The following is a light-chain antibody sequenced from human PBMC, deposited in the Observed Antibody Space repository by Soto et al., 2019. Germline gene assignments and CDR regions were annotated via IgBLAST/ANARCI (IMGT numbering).Light chain of an antibody. Sequence: DVQMTQSPSSLSAFVGDRVTITCRASQGIAPYLAWFQQKPGKVPKLLIYATSTLQSGVSSRFSGSGSGTDFTLTINSLQPEDVGTYYSQKYNSAPLTFGGGTKVEIK. CDR2: ATS. J-gene: IGKJ4*01. CDR3: QKYNSAPLT. V-gene: IGKV1-27*01. CDR1: QGIAPY.